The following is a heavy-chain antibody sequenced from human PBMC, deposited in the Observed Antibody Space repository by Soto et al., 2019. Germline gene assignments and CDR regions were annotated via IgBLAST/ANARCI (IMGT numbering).Heavy chain of an antibody. CDR3: ASYHLNSYYYGMDV. J-gene: IGHJ6*02. CDR1: GYTFTSYG. CDR2: ISAYNGNT. Sequence: QVQLVQSGAAVKKPGASVKVSCKASGYTFTSYGFSWVRQAPGQGLEWMGWISAYNGNTNYAQKLQGRVTMTTDTSTSTAYMELRSPRSDDTAVYYCASYHLNSYYYGMDVWGQGTTVTGSS. V-gene: IGHV1-18*01.